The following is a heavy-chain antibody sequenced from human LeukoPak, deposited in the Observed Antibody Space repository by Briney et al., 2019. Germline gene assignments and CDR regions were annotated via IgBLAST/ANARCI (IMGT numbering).Heavy chain of an antibody. CDR1: GFTFSSYA. Sequence: PGGSLRPSCAAYGFTFSSYAMHWVRQAPGKGLEWVANIKQDESEKYYVDSLKGRFTISRDNAKNSLYLQMNSLRAEDTAVYYCARDKIEGPTKLDYWGQGILVTVSS. D-gene: IGHD1-1*01. CDR2: IKQDESEK. CDR3: ARDKIEGPTKLDY. V-gene: IGHV3-7*01. J-gene: IGHJ4*02.